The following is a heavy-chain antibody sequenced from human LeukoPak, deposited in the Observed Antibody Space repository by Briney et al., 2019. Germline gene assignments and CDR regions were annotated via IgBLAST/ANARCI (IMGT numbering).Heavy chain of an antibody. D-gene: IGHD3-3*01. J-gene: IGHJ3*02. CDR1: GGTFSSYA. Sequence: SVKVSCKASGGTFSSYAISWVRQAPGQGLEWMGGIIPIFGTANYAQTFQGRVTITADESTSTAYMELSSLRSDDTAVYYCARGGTIFVDIWGQGTMVTVSS. V-gene: IGHV1-69*13. CDR2: IIPIFGTA. CDR3: ARGGTIFVDI.